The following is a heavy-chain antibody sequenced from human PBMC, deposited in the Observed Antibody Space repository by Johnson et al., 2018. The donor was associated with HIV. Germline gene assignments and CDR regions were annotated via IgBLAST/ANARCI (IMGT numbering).Heavy chain of an antibody. CDR1: GFSFSDYY. Sequence: QVQLVESGGGLVKPGGSLRLSCAASGFSFSDYYMNWIRQAPGKGLEWVSYISSSGSSIYYADFVRGRFTISRDNAKKSVYLQMISLRTEDTAVYYCAREGESLLDAFDIWGQGTMVTVSA. V-gene: IGHV3-11*04. CDR3: AREGESLLDAFDI. D-gene: IGHD3-16*01. J-gene: IGHJ3*02. CDR2: ISSSGSSI.